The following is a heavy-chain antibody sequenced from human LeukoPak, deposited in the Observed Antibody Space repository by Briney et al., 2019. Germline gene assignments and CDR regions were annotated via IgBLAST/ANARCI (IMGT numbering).Heavy chain of an antibody. Sequence: ASVKVSCKASGYTFTSYYMHWVRQAPGQGLEWMGIINPSGGSTSYAQKFQGRVTMTRDTSTSTVYMELSSLRSEDTALYYCAKSMVRAVVYRWYFDYWGQGTLVTVSS. CDR1: GYTFTSYY. CDR3: AKSMVRAVVYRWYFDY. J-gene: IGHJ4*02. V-gene: IGHV1-46*01. CDR2: INPSGGST. D-gene: IGHD4/OR15-4a*01.